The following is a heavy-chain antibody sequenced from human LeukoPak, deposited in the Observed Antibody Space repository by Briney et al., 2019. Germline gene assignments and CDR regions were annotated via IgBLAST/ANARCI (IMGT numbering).Heavy chain of an antibody. Sequence: PGGSLRLSCAAFGFTLSSYEMNWVRQAPGKGLEWVSYISSSGSTIYYADSVKGRFTISRDNAKNSLYLQMNSLRAEDTAVYYCARQVSSSWYGVLSYGYYTHKDSTDYGMDVWGQGTTVTVSS. CDR2: ISSSGSTI. CDR3: ARQVSSSWYGVLSYGYYTHKDSTDYGMDV. V-gene: IGHV3-48*03. J-gene: IGHJ6*02. D-gene: IGHD6-13*01. CDR1: GFTLSSYE.